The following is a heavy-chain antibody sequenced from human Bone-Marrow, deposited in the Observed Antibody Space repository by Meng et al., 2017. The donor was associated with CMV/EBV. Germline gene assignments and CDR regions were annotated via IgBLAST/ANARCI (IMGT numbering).Heavy chain of an antibody. V-gene: IGHV1-2*02. D-gene: IGHD3-3*01. Sequence: ASVKVSCKASGYTFTSYDIHWLRQAPGQGLEWMGWINPNSGGTNYAQKFQGRVTMTRDTSISTAYMELSRLRSDDTAVYYCARVPLRFLEWPTPPPVHYGMDVWGQGTTVTVSS. CDR1: GYTFTSYD. J-gene: IGHJ6*02. CDR3: ARVPLRFLEWPTPPPVHYGMDV. CDR2: INPNSGGT.